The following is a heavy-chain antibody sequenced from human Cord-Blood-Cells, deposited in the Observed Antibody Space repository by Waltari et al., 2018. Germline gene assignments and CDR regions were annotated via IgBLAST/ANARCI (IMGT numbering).Heavy chain of an antibody. CDR1: GGTFSSYA. V-gene: IGHV1-69*01. D-gene: IGHD1-26*01. J-gene: IGHJ4*02. Sequence: QVQLVQSGAEVKKPGSSVKVSCKASGGTFSSYAISWVRQAPGQGLEWMGGIIPIFGTANYAQKFKGRVTITADESTSAAYMERSSRRSEDTAVYYWARGAGGAVGATDYWGQGTLVTVSS. CDR2: IIPIFGTA. CDR3: ARGAGGAVGATDY.